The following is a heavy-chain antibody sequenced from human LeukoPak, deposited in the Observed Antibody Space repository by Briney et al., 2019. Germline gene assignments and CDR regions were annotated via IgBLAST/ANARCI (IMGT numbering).Heavy chain of an antibody. CDR1: GFTFTTYG. Sequence: PGGSLRFSCAASGFTFTTYGMHWVRQAPGKGLEWVAIIWYDGSNKYYADSVKGRFTISRDNSKDTLYLQMNSLRADDTAVYYCAAGEPYGYWGQGTLVTVSS. CDR2: IWYDGSNK. J-gene: IGHJ4*02. CDR3: AAGEPYGY. V-gene: IGHV3-33*01. D-gene: IGHD1-14*01.